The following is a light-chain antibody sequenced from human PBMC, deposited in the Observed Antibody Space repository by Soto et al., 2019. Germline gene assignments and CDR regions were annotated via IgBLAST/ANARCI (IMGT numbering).Light chain of an antibody. CDR1: QSIRSY. Sequence: DIQMTQSPASLSASVGDRVTITCRASQSIRSYLNWYQQKPREAPNVLIYTASSFQSGVPSRFSGSGSGTDFNLTISSLQPEDFATYYCQQADSFPLAFGGWTKV. V-gene: IGKV1-39*01. J-gene: IGKJ4*01. CDR2: TAS. CDR3: QQADSFPLA.